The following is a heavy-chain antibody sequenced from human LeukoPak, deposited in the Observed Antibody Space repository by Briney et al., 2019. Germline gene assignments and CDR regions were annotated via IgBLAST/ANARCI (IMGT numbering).Heavy chain of an antibody. D-gene: IGHD1-26*01. CDR2: ISYDGSNK. J-gene: IGHJ4*02. Sequence: GRSLRLSCAASGFTFSSYAMHWVRQAPGKGLEWVAVISYDGSNKYYADSVKGRFTISRDNSKNTLYLQMNSLRAEDTAVYYCARVKVGATVLFDYWGQGTLVTVSS. CDR1: GFTFSSYA. CDR3: ARVKVGATVLFDY. V-gene: IGHV3-30-3*01.